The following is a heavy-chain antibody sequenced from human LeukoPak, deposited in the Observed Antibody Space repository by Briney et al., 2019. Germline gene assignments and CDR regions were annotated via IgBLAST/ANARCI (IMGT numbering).Heavy chain of an antibody. V-gene: IGHV4-59*12. CDR1: GGSISSYY. J-gene: IGHJ2*01. D-gene: IGHD2/OR15-2a*01. CDR2: IYYTGST. Sequence: SETLSLTCTVSGGSISSYYWSWIRQPPGKGLEWIGYIYYTGSTNYNPSLRSRVTMSVDTSKNQFSLKLSSVTAADTAVYYCARAVSYLDLWGRGTLVTVSS. CDR3: ARAVSYLDL.